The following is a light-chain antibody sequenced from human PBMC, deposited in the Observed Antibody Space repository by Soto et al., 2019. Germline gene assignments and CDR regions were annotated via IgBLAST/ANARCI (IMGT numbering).Light chain of an antibody. CDR1: NIASQS. J-gene: IGLJ1*01. V-gene: IGLV3-21*02. CDR2: DDS. CDR3: QVWDSSSDYV. Sequence: SYELTQPPSVSVAPGQTARIACGGDNIASQSVHWYQQKPGQAPVLVVYDDSARPSGISERFSGSNSANTAALTITRVEVGDEADYYCQVWDSSSDYVFGTGTKLTVL.